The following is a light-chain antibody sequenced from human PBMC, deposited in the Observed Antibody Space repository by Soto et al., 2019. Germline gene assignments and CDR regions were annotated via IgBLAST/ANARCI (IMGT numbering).Light chain of an antibody. J-gene: IGLJ1*01. Sequence: QSVLTQPPSASGTPGPRVTISCSGGTSNIGSKSVNWYQQVPGTAPKLLIFSNTQRPSGVPERFSGSKSGTSASLAISGLQSEDEGDYYCAAWDDSLSGYVFGTGTKVTVL. CDR2: SNT. V-gene: IGLV1-44*01. CDR1: TSNIGSKS. CDR3: AAWDDSLSGYV.